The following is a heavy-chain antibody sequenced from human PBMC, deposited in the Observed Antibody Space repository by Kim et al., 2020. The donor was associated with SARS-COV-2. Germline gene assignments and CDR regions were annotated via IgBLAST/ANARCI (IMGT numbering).Heavy chain of an antibody. Sequence: SVKVSCKASGGTFSSYAISWVRQAHGQGLEWMGGIIPIFGTANYAQKFQGRVTITADESTSTAYMELSSLRSEDTAVYYCARDPTHSGYDLDAFDIWGQGPMVTFSS. D-gene: IGHD5-12*01. J-gene: IGHJ3*02. V-gene: IGHV1-69*13. CDR1: GGTFSSYA. CDR3: ARDPTHSGYDLDAFDI. CDR2: IIPIFGTA.